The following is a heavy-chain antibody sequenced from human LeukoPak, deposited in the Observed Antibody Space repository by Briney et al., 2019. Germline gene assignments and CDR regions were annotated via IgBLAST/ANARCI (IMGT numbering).Heavy chain of an antibody. D-gene: IGHD6-19*01. CDR2: ISSRQNGV. J-gene: IGHJ4*02. CDR3: AREVGSGWNYFDL. Sequence: PGGSLRLSCAASGFTFSSFNMNWVRQTPGKGLEWVSSISSRQNGVQYADSLEGRFTISRDNAKNSLYLQMNTLRAEDTAVYFCAREVGSGWNYFDLWGQGTLVTVSS. V-gene: IGHV3-21*01. CDR1: GFTFSSFN.